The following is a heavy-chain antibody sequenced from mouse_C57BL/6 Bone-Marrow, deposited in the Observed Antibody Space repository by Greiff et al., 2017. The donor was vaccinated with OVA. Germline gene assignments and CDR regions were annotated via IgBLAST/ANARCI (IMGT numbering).Heavy chain of an antibody. CDR1: GFNIKDDY. J-gene: IGHJ4*01. CDR3: TTRELYYGNYDAMEY. CDR2: IDPENGDT. V-gene: IGHV14-4*01. D-gene: IGHD2-1*01. Sequence: VQLQQSGAELVRPGASVKLSCTASGFNIKDDYMHWVKQRPEQGLEWIGWIDPENGDTEYASKFQGKATITADTSSNTAYLQLSSLTSEDTAVYYCTTRELYYGNYDAMEYWGQGTSVTVSS.